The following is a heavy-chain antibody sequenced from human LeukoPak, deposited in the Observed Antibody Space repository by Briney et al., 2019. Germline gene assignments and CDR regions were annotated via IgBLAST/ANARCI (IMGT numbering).Heavy chain of an antibody. CDR3: ARDLNWETY. J-gene: IGHJ4*02. CDR2: ISGSGGST. D-gene: IGHD7-27*01. CDR1: GFTFSSYG. V-gene: IGHV3-23*01. Sequence: GGSLRLSCAASGFTFSSYGMSWVRQAPGKGLEWVSGISGSGGSTYYADSVKGRFTISRDNSKNTLYLRMNSLRAEDTAVYYCARDLNWETYWGQGTLVSVSS.